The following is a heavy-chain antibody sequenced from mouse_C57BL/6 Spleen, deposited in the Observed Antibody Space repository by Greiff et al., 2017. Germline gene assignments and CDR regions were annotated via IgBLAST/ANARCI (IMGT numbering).Heavy chain of an antibody. CDR2: ISDGGRYT. J-gene: IGHJ2*01. V-gene: IGHV5-4*01. CDR3: ARDSSGYYFDY. Sequence: EVKLVESGGGLVKPGGSLKLSCAASGFTFSSYAMSWVRQTPEKRLEWVATISDGGRYTYYPDNVKGRFTISRDNAKKNLYLQMSHLKSEDTAMYYSARDSSGYYFDYWGQGTTRTVSS. CDR1: GFTFSSYA. D-gene: IGHD3-2*02.